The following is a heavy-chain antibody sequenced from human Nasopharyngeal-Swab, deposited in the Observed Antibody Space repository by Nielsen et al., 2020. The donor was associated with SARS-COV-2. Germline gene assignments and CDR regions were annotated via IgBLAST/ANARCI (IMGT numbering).Heavy chain of an antibody. CDR3: ARPTTLGYYYGMDV. V-gene: IGHV4-34*01. D-gene: IGHD1-14*01. Sequence: CQAPGKGLEWIGEINHSGSTNYNPSLKSRVTISVDTSKNQFSLKLSSVTAADTAVYYCARPTTLGYYYGMDVWGQGTTVTVSS. J-gene: IGHJ6*02. CDR2: INHSGST.